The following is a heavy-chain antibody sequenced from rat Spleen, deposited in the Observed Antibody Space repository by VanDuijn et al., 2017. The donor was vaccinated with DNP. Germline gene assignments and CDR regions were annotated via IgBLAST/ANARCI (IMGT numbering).Heavy chain of an antibody. D-gene: IGHD1-2*01. CDR1: GFTFSNYD. V-gene: IGHV5-7*01. Sequence: EVQLVESGGGLVQPGRSMKLSCAASGFTFSNYDMAWVRQAPKKGLEWVATISYDGSSTYYRDSVKGRFTISRDNAKSTLYLQRDSLRSEDTATYYCARHYGQLYDAMDAWGQGTSVTVSS. J-gene: IGHJ4*01. CDR3: ARHYGQLYDAMDA. CDR2: ISYDGSST.